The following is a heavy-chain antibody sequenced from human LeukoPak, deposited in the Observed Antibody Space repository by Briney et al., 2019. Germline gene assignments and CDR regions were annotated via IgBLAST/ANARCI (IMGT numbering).Heavy chain of an antibody. CDR2: IYYSGTT. J-gene: IGHJ6*02. CDR3: ARDLRYDILTGYYIYYYGMDV. Sequence: SETMSLTCTVSGGSITSTSFYWAWIRQPPGKGLEWIGTIYYSGTTYYNPSLNSRLTISVDTSKNQFSLKLSSVTAADTAVYYCARDLRYDILTGYYIYYYGMDVWGQGTTVTVSS. D-gene: IGHD3-9*01. CDR1: GGSITSTSFY. V-gene: IGHV4-39*07.